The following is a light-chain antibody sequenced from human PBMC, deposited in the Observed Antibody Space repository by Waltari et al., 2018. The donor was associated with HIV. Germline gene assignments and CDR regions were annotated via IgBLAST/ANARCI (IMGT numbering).Light chain of an antibody. CDR3: QQYTSSPYT. CDR1: QSVYSRY. V-gene: IGKV3-20*01. Sequence: EIVLTQSPGTLSLSPGERATLSCRASQSVYSRYLAWYQQKRGHAPRLLSSAASNRATGIPDRFSGSGSGTDFTLTSSRLEPEDFAVYYCQQYTSSPYTFGQGTNLEIK. CDR2: AAS. J-gene: IGKJ2*01.